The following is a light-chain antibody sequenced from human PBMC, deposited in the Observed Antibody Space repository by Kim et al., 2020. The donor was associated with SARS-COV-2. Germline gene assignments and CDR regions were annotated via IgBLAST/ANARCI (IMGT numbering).Light chain of an antibody. Sequence: KTATTSCTRQRGDRAKNSVQWDHQRPNGGTSDGIYAEFRRPSGVPARFSGSIDVSSNSASLTITGLEPEDEAGYYCQSYDNDTPWVFGGGTQLTVL. CDR3: QSYDNDTPWV. CDR1: RGDRAKNS. CDR2: AEF. J-gene: IGLJ3*02. V-gene: IGLV6-57*03.